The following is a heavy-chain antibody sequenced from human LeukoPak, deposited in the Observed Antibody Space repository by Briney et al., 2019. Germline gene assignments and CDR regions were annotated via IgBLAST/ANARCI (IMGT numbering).Heavy chain of an antibody. Sequence: GRSLRLSCAASGFTFSKYTIHWVRQAPGKGLEYVSAISSNGGTTYHANSVKGRFTISRDNSKNTLYLQMGSLRPEDMAVYYCARDLGVAGALDYWGQGTLVTVSS. CDR2: ISSNGGTT. V-gene: IGHV3-64*01. CDR3: ARDLGVAGALDY. CDR1: GFTFSKYT. J-gene: IGHJ4*01. D-gene: IGHD1-26*01.